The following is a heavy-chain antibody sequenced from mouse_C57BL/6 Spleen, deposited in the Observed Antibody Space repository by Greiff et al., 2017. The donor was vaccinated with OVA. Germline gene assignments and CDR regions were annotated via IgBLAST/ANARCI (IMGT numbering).Heavy chain of an antibody. CDR2: IHPNSGST. CDR1: GYTFTSYW. V-gene: IGHV1-64*01. Sequence: VQLQQSGAELVKPGASVKLSCKASGYTFTSYWMHWVKQRPGQGLEWIGMIHPNSGSTNYNEKFKSKATLTVDKSSSTAYMQLSSLTSEDSAVYYCESYDDYDGGVTYWYFDVWGTGTTVTVSS. CDR3: ESYDDYDGGVTYWYFDV. J-gene: IGHJ1*03. D-gene: IGHD2-4*01.